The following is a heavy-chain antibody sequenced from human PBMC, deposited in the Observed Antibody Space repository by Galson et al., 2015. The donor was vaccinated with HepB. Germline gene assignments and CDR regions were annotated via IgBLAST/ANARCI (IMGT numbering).Heavy chain of an antibody. J-gene: IGHJ4*02. D-gene: IGHD1-1*01. CDR3: AKPFSRYTTRGEGNYFDS. Sequence: SLRLSCAASGFTFSWYGMHWVRQAPGKGLEWVAVISYDGSIKFYADSVKGRFTISRDSSMNTLYLQMNGLRVEDTALYFCAKPFSRYTTRGEGNYFDSWGQGVLVTVSS. CDR1: GFTFSWYG. V-gene: IGHV3-30*18. CDR2: ISYDGSIK.